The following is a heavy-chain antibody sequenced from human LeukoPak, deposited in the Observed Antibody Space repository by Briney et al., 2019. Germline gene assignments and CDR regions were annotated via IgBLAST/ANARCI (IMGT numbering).Heavy chain of an antibody. CDR1: GFTVSSNY. CDR3: AYSYGYGALDY. V-gene: IGHV3-66*01. J-gene: IGHJ4*02. CDR2: IYSGGST. D-gene: IGHD5-18*01. Sequence: GGSLSLSCAAAGFTVSSNYMGWVRQAPGKGLEWVSVIYSGGSTYYADSVKGRFTISRDNSKNTLYLQMNSLRAEDTAVYYCAYSYGYGALDYWGQGPLVTVSS.